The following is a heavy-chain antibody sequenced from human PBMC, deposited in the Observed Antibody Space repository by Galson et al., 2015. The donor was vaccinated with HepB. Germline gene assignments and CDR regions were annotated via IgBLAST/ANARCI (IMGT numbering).Heavy chain of an antibody. CDR1: GDTLSEIS. Sequence: SVKVSCKVSGDTLSEISMHWVRLTPGKGVEWMGGFDPGEGEIIYAPKFQGRVTMTEDTSTDTAYMEIKSLRSEDMALYYCATSGLRYFDWLSYWGQGTLVTVSS. CDR2: FDPGEGEI. V-gene: IGHV1-24*01. CDR3: ATSGLRYFDWLSY. D-gene: IGHD3-9*01. J-gene: IGHJ4*02.